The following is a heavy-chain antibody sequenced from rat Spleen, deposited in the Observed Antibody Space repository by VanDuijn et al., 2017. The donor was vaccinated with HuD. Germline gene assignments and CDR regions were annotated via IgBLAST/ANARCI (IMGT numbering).Heavy chain of an antibody. D-gene: IGHD1-12*02. V-gene: IGHV5-25*01. J-gene: IGHJ2*01. CDR3: ARHEYYDGSYYHYFDY. CDR2: ITNSGGST. CDR1: GFTFSDYY. Sequence: EVQLVESDGGLVQPGRSLKLSCAASGFTFSDYYMAWVRQAPTKGLEWVASITNSGGSTYYRDSVKGRFTISRDNAKSTLYLQMDSLRSEDTATYYCARHEYYDGSYYHYFDYWGQGVMVTVSS.